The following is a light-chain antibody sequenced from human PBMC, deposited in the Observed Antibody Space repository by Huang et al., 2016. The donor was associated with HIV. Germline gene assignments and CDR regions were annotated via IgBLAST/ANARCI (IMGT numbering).Light chain of an antibody. CDR1: QSVSSY. CDR3: QQRSNWSWT. J-gene: IGKJ1*01. CDR2: DAS. Sequence: EIVLTQSSATLSLSPGERATLSCRASQSVSSYLAWYQQKPGQAPRLLIYDASNRATGSPARFSGSGSGTDFTLTISSLEPEDFAVYYCQQRSNWSWTFGQGTKVEIK. V-gene: IGKV3-11*01.